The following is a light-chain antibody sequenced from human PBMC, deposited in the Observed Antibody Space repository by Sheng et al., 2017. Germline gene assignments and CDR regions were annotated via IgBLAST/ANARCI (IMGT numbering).Light chain of an antibody. CDR3: QQYGTTPRALT. CDR1: QRVTSNY. J-gene: IGKJ4*01. CDR2: GAS. Sequence: EIVLTQSPGTLSLSPGERATLSCRASQRVTSNYLAWYQQKPDQAPRLLMYGASSRATGIPDRFSGSGSEADFTLTISRLEPEDFAVYYCQQYGTTPRALTFGGGTKVEDQT. V-gene: IGKV3-20*01.